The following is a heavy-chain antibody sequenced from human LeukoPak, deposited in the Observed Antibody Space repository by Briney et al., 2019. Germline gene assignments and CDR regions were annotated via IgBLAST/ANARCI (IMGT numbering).Heavy chain of an antibody. CDR3: ARHRRYYDSSGYERGNWFDP. V-gene: IGHV4-34*01. D-gene: IGHD3-22*01. J-gene: IGHJ5*02. CDR2: INQSGST. Sequence: PSETLSLTCAVYGGSLSGFYWSWIRQSPGRGLEWIGEINQSGSTNYNPSLKSRVTISVDTSKNQFSLKLSSVTAADTAVYYCARHRRYYDSSGYERGNWFDPWGQGTLVTVSS. CDR1: GGSLSGFY.